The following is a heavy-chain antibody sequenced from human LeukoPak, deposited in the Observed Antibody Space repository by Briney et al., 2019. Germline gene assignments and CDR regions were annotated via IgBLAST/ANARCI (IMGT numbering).Heavy chain of an antibody. CDR3: ARPNSSGYFNWFDP. Sequence: GGSLRLSCAASGFTFSSYSLNWVRQAPGKGLEWVSSISSTSNYRYYADSVKGRFTISRDNAKNSVYLQMNSLRAEDTAVYYCARPNSSGYFNWFDPWGQGTLVTVSS. J-gene: IGHJ5*02. CDR2: ISSTSNYR. CDR1: GFTFSSYS. V-gene: IGHV3-21*01. D-gene: IGHD3-22*01.